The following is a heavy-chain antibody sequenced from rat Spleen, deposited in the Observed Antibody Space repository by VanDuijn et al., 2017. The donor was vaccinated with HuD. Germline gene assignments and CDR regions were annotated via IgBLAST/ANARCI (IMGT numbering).Heavy chain of an antibody. Sequence: EVQLVESGGGLVQPGRSLKLSCAASGFTFSDYYMAWVRQAPTRGLEWVASISSGGGGTYYPDSVKGRFTISRDNAKSTLYLQMDSLRSEDTASYYCARHGHYNNYGWFAYWGQGTLVTVSS. CDR1: GFTFSDYY. CDR2: ISSGGGGT. V-gene: IGHV5-25*01. D-gene: IGHD1-10*01. CDR3: ARHGHYNNYGWFAY. J-gene: IGHJ3*01.